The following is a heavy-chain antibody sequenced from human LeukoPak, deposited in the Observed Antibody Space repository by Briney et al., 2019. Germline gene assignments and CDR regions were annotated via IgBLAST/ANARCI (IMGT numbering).Heavy chain of an antibody. D-gene: IGHD6-19*01. V-gene: IGHV3-30*03. J-gene: IGHJ4*02. CDR3: ATDLGVQWLVPYYFDY. Sequence: RAGGSLRLSCAASAFTFSNYGMHWVRQAPDKGLEWVAVISFDGSRKYYADSVKGRFTISRDNSKNTLYLQMNSLRAEDTAVYYCATDLGVQWLVPYYFDYWGQGTLVTVSS. CDR1: AFTFSNYG. CDR2: ISFDGSRK.